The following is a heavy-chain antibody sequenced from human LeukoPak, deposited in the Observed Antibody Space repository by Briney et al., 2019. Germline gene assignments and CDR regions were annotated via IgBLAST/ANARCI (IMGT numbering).Heavy chain of an antibody. CDR3: ARDQYCSSTSCYNWVDY. CDR1: GYTFTSYG. Sequence: ASVKVSCKASGYTFTSYGISWVRQAPGQGLEWMGWNSAYNGNTNYAQKIQGRVTMTTDTSTSTAYMELRSLRSDDTAVYYCARDQYCSSTSCYNWVDYWGQGTLVTVSS. J-gene: IGHJ4*02. V-gene: IGHV1-18*01. CDR2: NSAYNGNT. D-gene: IGHD2-2*02.